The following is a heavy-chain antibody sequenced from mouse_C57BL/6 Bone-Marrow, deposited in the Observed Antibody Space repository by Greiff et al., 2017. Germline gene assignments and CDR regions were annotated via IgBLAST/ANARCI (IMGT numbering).Heavy chain of an antibody. J-gene: IGHJ2*01. CDR3: ASDPDY. CDR2: IDPSDSYT. Sequence: QVQLQQPGAELVMPGASVKLSCKASGYTFTSYWMHWVKQRPGQGLEWIGEIDPSDSYTNYNQKFKGKSTLTVDKSSSTAYMQLSSLTSDDTAVYYCASDPDYGGQGTTLTVSS. V-gene: IGHV1-69*01. CDR1: GYTFTSYW.